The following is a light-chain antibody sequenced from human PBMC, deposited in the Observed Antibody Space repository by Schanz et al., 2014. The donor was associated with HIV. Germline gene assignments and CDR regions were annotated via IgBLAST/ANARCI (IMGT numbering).Light chain of an antibody. Sequence: QSVLTQPPSVSGAPGQRVTISCTGSSSNIGAGYDVHWYQQLPGTAPKLLIYATYNRPSGVPDRFSGSGSGTSASLAISGLQSEDEADYYCAGWDDSLNVWVFGGGTKLTVL. CDR2: ATY. CDR3: AGWDDSLNVWV. J-gene: IGLJ3*02. V-gene: IGLV1-40*01. CDR1: SSNIGAGYD.